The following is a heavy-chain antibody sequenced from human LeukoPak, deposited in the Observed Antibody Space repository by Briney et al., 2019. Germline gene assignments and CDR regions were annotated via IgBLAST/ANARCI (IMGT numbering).Heavy chain of an antibody. V-gene: IGHV4-34*01. CDR3: ARGPRYDFWSGTRYYGMDV. Sequence: KPSETLSLTCAVYGGSFSGYYWSWIRQPPGKGLEWIGEINHSGSTNYNPSLKSRVTISVDTSKNQFSLKLSSVTAADTAVYYCARGPRYDFWSGTRYYGMDVWGQGTTVTVSS. D-gene: IGHD3-3*01. J-gene: IGHJ6*02. CDR1: GGSFSGYY. CDR2: INHSGST.